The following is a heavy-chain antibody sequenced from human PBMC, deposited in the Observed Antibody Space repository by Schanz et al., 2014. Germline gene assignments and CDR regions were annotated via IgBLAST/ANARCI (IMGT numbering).Heavy chain of an antibody. CDR3: AKARRKSNCSGGRCFHYSYYGMDV. J-gene: IGHJ6*02. Sequence: EVRLVESGGGLVQPGGSLRLSCEASGFTFSSYAMSWVRQAPGKGLEWVSGISGSGGSTYYADSVKGRFTISRDNAKNILYLQMNSLRAEDTAVYYCAKARRKSNCSGGRCFHYSYYGMDVWGQGTTVTVSS. CDR1: GFTFSSYA. V-gene: IGHV3-23*04. D-gene: IGHD2-15*01. CDR2: ISGSGGST.